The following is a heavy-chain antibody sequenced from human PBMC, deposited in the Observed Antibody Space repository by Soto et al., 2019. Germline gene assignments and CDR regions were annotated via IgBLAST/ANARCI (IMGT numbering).Heavy chain of an antibody. D-gene: IGHD5-12*01. Sequence: GESLKISCKGFGDIFSTNWIGWVRQMPGQGLEWMGVIYPDDSDTKYSPSFQGHVTISADTATSTAYLQWSSLKASDTAVYYCARHKRYSGHDVPFDFSGQVTLVTVSS. CDR3: ARHKRYSGHDVPFDF. J-gene: IGHJ4*02. CDR2: IYPDDSDT. CDR1: GDIFSTNW. V-gene: IGHV5-51*01.